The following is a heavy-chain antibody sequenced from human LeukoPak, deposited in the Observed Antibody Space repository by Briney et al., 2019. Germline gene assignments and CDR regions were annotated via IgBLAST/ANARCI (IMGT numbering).Heavy chain of an antibody. Sequence: PWSSVKVSCKASGGTFSSYAISWVRQAPGQGLEWMGGIIPIFGTANYAQKFQGRVTITADKSTSTAYMELSNLRSEDTAVYYCARDHRMTRGSNFDYWGQGTLVTVSS. V-gene: IGHV1-69*06. CDR1: GGTFSSYA. CDR2: IIPIFGTA. D-gene: IGHD2-15*01. J-gene: IGHJ4*02. CDR3: ARDHRMTRGSNFDY.